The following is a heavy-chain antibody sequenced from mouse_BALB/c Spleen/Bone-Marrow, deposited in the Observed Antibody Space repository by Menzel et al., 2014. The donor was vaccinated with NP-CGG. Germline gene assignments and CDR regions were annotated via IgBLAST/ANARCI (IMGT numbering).Heavy chain of an antibody. CDR2: IDPANGNT. J-gene: IGHJ3*01. V-gene: IGHV14-3*02. CDR1: GFNIKDTY. CDR3: ARNYGYGKSFAY. D-gene: IGHD2-2*01. Sequence: EVQLQQSGAELVKPGASVKLSCTASGFNIKDTYMHWVKQRPEQGLEWIGRIDPANGNTKYDPKFQGKVTITADTSSNTAYLQLSSLTSEDTAVYYCARNYGYGKSFAYWGQGTLVTVSA.